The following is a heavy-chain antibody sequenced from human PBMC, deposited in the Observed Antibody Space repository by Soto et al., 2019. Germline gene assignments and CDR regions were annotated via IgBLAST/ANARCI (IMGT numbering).Heavy chain of an antibody. Sequence: SETLSLTCAVYGGSFSGYYWSWIRQPPGKGLEWIGEINHSGSTNYNPSLKSRVTISVDTSKNQFSLKLSSVTAADTAVYYCARVAIVVVPAVINWFDPWGQGTLVTVSS. CDR1: GGSFSGYY. V-gene: IGHV4-34*01. CDR2: INHSGST. CDR3: ARVAIVVVPAVINWFDP. J-gene: IGHJ5*02. D-gene: IGHD2-2*02.